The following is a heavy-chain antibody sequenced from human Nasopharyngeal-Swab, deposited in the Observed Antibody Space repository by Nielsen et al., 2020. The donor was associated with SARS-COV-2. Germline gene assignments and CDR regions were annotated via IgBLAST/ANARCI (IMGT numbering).Heavy chain of an antibody. J-gene: IGHJ6*03. Sequence: VRQMPGKGLEWMGIVYPGDSDTRYSPSFQGQVTISADKSISTAYLQWSSLKASDTAMYYCARHRVVAAPVGYYYYMDVWGKGTTVTVSS. CDR3: ARHRVVAAPVGYYYYMDV. D-gene: IGHD2-15*01. V-gene: IGHV5-51*01. CDR2: VYPGDSDT.